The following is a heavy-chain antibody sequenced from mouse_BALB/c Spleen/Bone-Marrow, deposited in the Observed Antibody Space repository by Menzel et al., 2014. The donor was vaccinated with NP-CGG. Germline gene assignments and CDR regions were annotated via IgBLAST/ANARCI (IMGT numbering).Heavy chain of an antibody. CDR1: GFTFTDYY. CDR3: ARDIGGITLNY. CDR2: IRNKANGYST. J-gene: IGHJ2*01. D-gene: IGHD1-1*01. V-gene: IGHV7-3*02. Sequence: EVMLVESGGGLVQPGGSLRLSCATSGFTFTDYYMNWVRQPPGKALEWLGFIRNKANGYSTEFSASVKGRFTISRDNSQSILYLQMSTLRAEDSATYYCARDIGGITLNYWGQGTTLTVSS.